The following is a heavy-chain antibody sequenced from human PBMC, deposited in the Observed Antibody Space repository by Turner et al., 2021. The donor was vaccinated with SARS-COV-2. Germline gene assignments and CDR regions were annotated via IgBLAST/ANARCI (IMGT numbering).Heavy chain of an antibody. CDR2: ISGSGSIT. V-gene: IGHV3-23*01. D-gene: IGHD2-2*01. Sequence: VQLLESGGGLVQPGGSLRLSCAAPGFTFSSYAMSWVRQAPGRGLEWVSAISGSGSITYYADSVKGRFTISRDNSKNTLYLQMNSLRTEDTAVYYCAKDRVGGPIIVVPAATLDYWGQGTLVTVSS. CDR3: AKDRVGGPIIVVPAATLDY. J-gene: IGHJ4*02. CDR1: GFTFSSYA.